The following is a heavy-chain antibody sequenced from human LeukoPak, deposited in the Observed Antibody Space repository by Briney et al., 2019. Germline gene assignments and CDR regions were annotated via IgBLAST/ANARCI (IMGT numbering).Heavy chain of an antibody. J-gene: IGHJ6*03. Sequence: SETLSLTCTVSGGSISSSSYYWGWIRQPPGKGLEWIGSIYYSGSTYYNPSLKSRVTISVDTSKNQFSLKLSSVTAADTAVYYCARLSSGHYYYYYCMDVWGKGTTVTVSS. V-gene: IGHV4-39*01. CDR2: IYYSGST. D-gene: IGHD3-10*01. CDR1: GGSISSSSYY. CDR3: ARLSSGHYYYYYCMDV.